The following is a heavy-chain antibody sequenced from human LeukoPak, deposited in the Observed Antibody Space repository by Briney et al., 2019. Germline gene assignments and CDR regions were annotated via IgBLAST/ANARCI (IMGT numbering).Heavy chain of an antibody. CDR3: VRERGYYGDSL. CDR2: IHHSGIT. J-gene: IGHJ4*02. V-gene: IGHV4-38-2*02. Sequence: SETLSLTCTVSGYSITSAYYWNCIRQPPGKGLEWIGGIHHSGITYYNPSLKSRVTLSVDTSKNQVFLPLRSVTAADPAVDFCVRERGYYGDSLGGQGTLVTVST. D-gene: IGHD4-17*01. CDR1: GYSITSAYY.